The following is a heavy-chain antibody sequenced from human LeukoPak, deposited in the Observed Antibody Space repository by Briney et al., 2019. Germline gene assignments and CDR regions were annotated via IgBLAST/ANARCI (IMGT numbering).Heavy chain of an antibody. J-gene: IGHJ4*02. CDR2: INHSGST. D-gene: IGHD4-17*01. CDR3: ARGRMTTVTTAYYFDY. V-gene: IGHV4-34*01. Sequence: SETLSLTCAVSGYSINSGYYWSWIRQPPGKGLEWIGEINHSGSTNYNPSLKSRVTISVDTSKNQFSLKLSSVTAADTAVYYCARGRMTTVTTAYYFDYWGQGTLVTVSS. CDR1: GYSINSGYY.